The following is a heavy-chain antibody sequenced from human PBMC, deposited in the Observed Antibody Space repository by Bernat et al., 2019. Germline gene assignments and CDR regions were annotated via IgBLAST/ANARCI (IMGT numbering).Heavy chain of an antibody. CDR2: ISHDGSNK. V-gene: IGHV3-30*18. Sequence: QVQLVESGGGVVQPGRSLRLSCAASGFTFSSYGMHWVRQAPGKGLEWVAVISHDGSNKYYADSVKGRFTISRDNSKNTLYLQMNSLRAEDTAVYYCAKEQELFSIFGVEASFDYWGQGTLVTVSS. CDR1: GFTFSSYG. J-gene: IGHJ4*02. D-gene: IGHD3-3*01. CDR3: AKEQELFSIFGVEASFDY.